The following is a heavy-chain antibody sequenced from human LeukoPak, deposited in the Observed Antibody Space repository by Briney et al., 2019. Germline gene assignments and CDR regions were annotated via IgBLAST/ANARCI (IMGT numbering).Heavy chain of an antibody. CDR3: ARLTREDGVDV. CDR2: MFYNGNT. J-gene: IGHJ6*02. Sequence: SETLSLTCNVSGGSINGYYWTWIRRPPGKGLEWIGYMFYNGNTNYSPSLKSRVTISLGTSKSQISMRLTSVAAADTGVYHCARLTREDGVDVWGQGTTVTVSS. CDR1: GGSINGYY. V-gene: IGHV4-59*01.